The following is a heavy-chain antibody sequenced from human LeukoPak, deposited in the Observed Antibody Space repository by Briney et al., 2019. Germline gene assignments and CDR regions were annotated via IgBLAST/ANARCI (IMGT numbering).Heavy chain of an antibody. CDR1: GFIFNRYI. Sequence: TGGSLRLSCAASGFIFNRYIMSWVRQAPGKGLEWVAGISGSGDSTDYADSVKGRFTISRDNSKNTLYLQMNSLRAEDTAVYYCAKYGSGSYYIVFDYWGQGTLVTVSS. D-gene: IGHD3-10*01. V-gene: IGHV3-23*01. J-gene: IGHJ4*02. CDR2: ISGSGDST. CDR3: AKYGSGSYYIVFDY.